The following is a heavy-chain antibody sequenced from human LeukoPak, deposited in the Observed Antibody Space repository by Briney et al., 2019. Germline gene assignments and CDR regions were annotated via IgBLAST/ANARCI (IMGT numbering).Heavy chain of an antibody. CDR2: ISYDGSNK. CDR3: ANEYSKGDV. Sequence: GGSLRLSCAASGFTFSSYGMHWVRQAPGKGLEWVAVISYDGSNKDYAGSVKGRFTSSRDNSKNTLYLQMNSLRAEDTAIYYCANEYSKGDVWGQGTTVTVSS. CDR1: GFTFSSYG. J-gene: IGHJ3*01. D-gene: IGHD4-11*01. V-gene: IGHV3-30*18.